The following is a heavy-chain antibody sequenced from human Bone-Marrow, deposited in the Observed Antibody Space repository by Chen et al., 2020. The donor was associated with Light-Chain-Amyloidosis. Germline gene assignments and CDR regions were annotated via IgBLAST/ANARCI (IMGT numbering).Heavy chain of an antibody. CDR3: AREGKTGYSNPFDY. Sequence: QVQLVQSGTEVKKSGSSVRVSCKVSGGTFNTYSFSWVRQAPGQGLEWMGGITPLFGTAKYAQRFQGRVTIAADESTDTVYMEVSSLTSEDTAMYYCAREGKTGYSNPFDYWGQGTQVTVSS. CDR1: GGTFNTYS. V-gene: IGHV1-69*01. D-gene: IGHD3-9*01. CDR2: ITPLFGTA. J-gene: IGHJ4*02.